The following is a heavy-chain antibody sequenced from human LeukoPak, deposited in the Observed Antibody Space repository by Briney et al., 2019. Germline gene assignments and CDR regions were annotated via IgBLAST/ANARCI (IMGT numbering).Heavy chain of an antibody. V-gene: IGHV3-23*01. CDR2: ISGSGGST. J-gene: IGHJ4*02. D-gene: IGHD4-17*01. CDR3: ARSPPEPMTTVTSHDY. Sequence: GGSLRLSCAASGFTFSSYAMSWVRQAPGKGLEWVSAISGSGGSTYYADSVKGRFTISRDNSKNTLYLQMNSLRAEDTAVYYCARSPPEPMTTVTSHDYWGQGTLVTVSS. CDR1: GFTFSSYA.